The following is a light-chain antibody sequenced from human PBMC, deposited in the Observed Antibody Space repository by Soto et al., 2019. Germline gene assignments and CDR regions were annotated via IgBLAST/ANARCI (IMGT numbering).Light chain of an antibody. J-gene: IGKJ1*01. V-gene: IGKV3-15*01. Sequence: EIMMTQSPATLSVSPGERATFSCRASQSVSSNLAWYQQKAGQAPRLLIYGASARATGIPARFSGSGSGTEFTLSISSLQSEDFATYYCQHYNSYSEAFGQGTKVDIK. CDR3: QHYNSYSEA. CDR1: QSVSSN. CDR2: GAS.